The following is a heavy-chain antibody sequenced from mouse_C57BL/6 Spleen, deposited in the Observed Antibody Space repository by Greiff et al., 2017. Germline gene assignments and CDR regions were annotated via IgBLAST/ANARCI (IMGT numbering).Heavy chain of an antibody. V-gene: IGHV1-61*01. CDR3: ARRGAYYGNYGDFDY. Sequence: VQLQESGAELVRPGSSVKLSCKASGYTFTSYWMDWVKQRPGQGLEWIGNIYPSDSDTHYNQKFKDKATLTVDKSSSTAYMQLSSLTSEDSAVYYCARRGAYYGNYGDFDYWGQGTTLTVSS. D-gene: IGHD2-10*01. CDR2: IYPSDSDT. CDR1: GYTFTSYW. J-gene: IGHJ2*01.